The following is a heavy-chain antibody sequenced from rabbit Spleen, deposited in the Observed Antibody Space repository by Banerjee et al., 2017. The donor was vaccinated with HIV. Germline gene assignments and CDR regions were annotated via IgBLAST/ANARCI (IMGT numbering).Heavy chain of an antibody. CDR3: ARDLAGVIGWNFYL. J-gene: IGHJ4*01. Sequence: QSLEESGGGLVQPGGSLTLSCKASGFDFSNYYMTWVRQAPGKGLEWIGLTEPIFGTTYYANWVNGRFTISSHNAQNTLYLQVKSLTAADTATYFCARDLAGVIGWNFYLWGQGTLVTVS. CDR1: GFDFSNYY. CDR2: TEPIFGTT. V-gene: IGHV1S7*01. D-gene: IGHD4-1*01.